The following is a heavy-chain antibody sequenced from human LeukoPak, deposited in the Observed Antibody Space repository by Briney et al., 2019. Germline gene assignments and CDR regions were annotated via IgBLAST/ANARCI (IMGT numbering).Heavy chain of an antibody. J-gene: IGHJ5*02. CDR1: GVSLSGYS. CDR2: INHSGST. Sequence: PSGTLSLTCAVYGVSLSGYSWTWIRQPPGKGLEWLGEINHSGSTNYNPSLKSRVTTSIDTSNNQFSLKLSSVTAADTAVYYCARRIDPWGQGTLVTVSS. V-gene: IGHV4-34*01. CDR3: ARRIDP.